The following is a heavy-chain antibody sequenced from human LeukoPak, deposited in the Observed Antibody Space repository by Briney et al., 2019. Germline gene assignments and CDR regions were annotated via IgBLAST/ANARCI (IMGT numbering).Heavy chain of an antibody. D-gene: IGHD1-26*01. J-gene: IGHJ6*02. CDR1: GYTFTSYY. Sequence: GASVKVSCKASGYTFTSYYMHWVRQAPGQGLEWMGISNPSGGSTSYAQKFQGRVTMTRDTSTSTVYLEVSSLRSEDTAVYYCARVGLAGATTPYYYGMDVWGQGTTVTVSS. CDR3: ARVGLAGATTPYYYGMDV. CDR2: SNPSGGST. V-gene: IGHV1-46*01.